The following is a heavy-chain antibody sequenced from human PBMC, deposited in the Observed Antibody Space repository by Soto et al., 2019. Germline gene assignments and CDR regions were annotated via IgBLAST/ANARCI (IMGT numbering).Heavy chain of an antibody. CDR2: IYYSGST. V-gene: IGHV4-39*01. Sequence: PSETLSLTCTVSGGSISSSSYYWGWIRQPPGKGLEWIGSIYYSGSTYYNPSLKSRVTISVDTSKNQFSLKLSSVTAADTAVYYCARQIRYCSSTSCLNYFDYWGQGTLVTVSS. D-gene: IGHD2-2*01. CDR3: ARQIRYCSSTSCLNYFDY. J-gene: IGHJ4*02. CDR1: GGSISSSSYY.